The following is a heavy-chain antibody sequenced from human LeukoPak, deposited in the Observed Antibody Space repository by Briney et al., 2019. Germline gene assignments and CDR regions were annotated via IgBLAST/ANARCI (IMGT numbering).Heavy chain of an antibody. V-gene: IGHV3-7*01. Sequence: GGSLRLSCAASGFTFSNYWMSWVRQAPGMGLEWVANIKQDGSEKYYVNSVKGRFTISRDDAKNSLYLQMNSLRAEDTAVYYCAKDVIAASEYYYYYMDVWGKGTTVTVSS. CDR2: IKQDGSEK. CDR3: AKDVIAASEYYYYYMDV. D-gene: IGHD6-13*01. CDR1: GFTFSNYW. J-gene: IGHJ6*03.